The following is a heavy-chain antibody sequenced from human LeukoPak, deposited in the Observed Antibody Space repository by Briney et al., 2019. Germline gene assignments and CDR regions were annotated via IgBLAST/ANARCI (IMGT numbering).Heavy chain of an antibody. D-gene: IGHD6-13*01. V-gene: IGHV4-59*01. CDR2: IYYSGST. CDR3: ARGTVFWAIAAADYFDY. Sequence: SETLSLTCTVSGGSISSYYWSWIRQPPGKGLEWIGYIYYSGSTNYNPSLKSRVTISVDTSKNQSSLKLSSVTAADTAVYYCARGTVFWAIAAADYFDYWGQGTLVTVSS. J-gene: IGHJ4*02. CDR1: GGSISSYY.